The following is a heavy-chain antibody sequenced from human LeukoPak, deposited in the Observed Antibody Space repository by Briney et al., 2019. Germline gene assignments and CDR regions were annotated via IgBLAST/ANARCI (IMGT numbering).Heavy chain of an antibody. J-gene: IGHJ5*02. CDR1: GGSISSSSYY. CDR3: ARELSSSWFDP. Sequence: SETLSLTCTVSGGSISSSSYYWGWIRQPPGKGLERIGSIYYSGSTYYNPSLKSRVTISVDTSKNQFSLKLSSVTAADTAVYYCARELSSSWFDPWGQGTLVTVSS. V-gene: IGHV4-39*07. D-gene: IGHD3-16*02. CDR2: IYYSGST.